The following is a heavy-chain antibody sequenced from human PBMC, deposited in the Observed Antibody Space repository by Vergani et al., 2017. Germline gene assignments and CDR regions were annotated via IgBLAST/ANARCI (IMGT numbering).Heavy chain of an antibody. Sequence: QVQLQESGPGLVKPSETLSLTCTVSGGSISSHYWSWIRQPPGKGLEWIGYIYYSGSTNYNPSLKSRVTISVDTSKNQFSLKLSSVTAADTAVYYCARAFLGRYYDSSGYFDYWGQGTLVTVSS. CDR1: GGSISSHY. J-gene: IGHJ4*02. CDR2: IYYSGST. V-gene: IGHV4-59*11. CDR3: ARAFLGRYYDSSGYFDY. D-gene: IGHD3-22*01.